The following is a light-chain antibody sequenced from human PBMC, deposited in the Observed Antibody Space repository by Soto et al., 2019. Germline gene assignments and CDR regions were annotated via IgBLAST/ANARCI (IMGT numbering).Light chain of an antibody. CDR3: QKYNDWPAT. CDR1: QTISSW. Sequence: TQSPSTLSGSVGDRVTITCRASQTISSWLAWYQQKPGKAPKLLIYKASTLKSGVPSRFSGSGSGTEFTLTISSLQSEDFAVYYCQKYNDWPATFGQGTKVDIK. V-gene: IGKV1-5*03. CDR2: KAS. J-gene: IGKJ1*01.